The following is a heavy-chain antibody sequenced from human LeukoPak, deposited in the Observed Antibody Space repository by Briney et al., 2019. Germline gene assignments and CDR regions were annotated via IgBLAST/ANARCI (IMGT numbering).Heavy chain of an antibody. CDR1: GFTFSSYA. Sequence: PGRSLRLSCAASGFTFSSYAMHWVRQAPGKGLEWVAVISYDGSNKYYADSVKGRFTISRDNSKNTLYLQMNSLRAEDTAVYYCAKDPLWFGELIGDDYWGQGTLVTVSS. CDR2: ISYDGSNK. CDR3: AKDPLWFGELIGDDY. J-gene: IGHJ4*02. V-gene: IGHV3-30*04. D-gene: IGHD3-10*01.